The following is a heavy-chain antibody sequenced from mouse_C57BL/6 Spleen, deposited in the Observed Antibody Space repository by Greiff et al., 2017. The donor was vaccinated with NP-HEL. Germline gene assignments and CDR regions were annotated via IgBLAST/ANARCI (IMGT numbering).Heavy chain of an antibody. CDR3: ASGYYGSWGAMDY. Sequence: EVKLQESGPELVKPGASVKISCKASGYTFTDYYMNWVKQSHGKSLEWIGDINPNNGGTSYNQKYKGKATLTVDKSSSTAYMELRSLTSEDSAVYYCASGYYGSWGAMDYWGQGTSVTVSS. CDR2: INPNNGGT. D-gene: IGHD1-1*01. CDR1: GYTFTDYY. J-gene: IGHJ4*01. V-gene: IGHV1-26*01.